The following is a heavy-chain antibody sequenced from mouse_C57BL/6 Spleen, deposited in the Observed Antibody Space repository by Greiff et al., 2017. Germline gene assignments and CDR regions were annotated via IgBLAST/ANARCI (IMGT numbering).Heavy chain of an antibody. J-gene: IGHJ2*01. D-gene: IGHD2-5*01. CDR3: ARRDRNYGWDD. V-gene: IGHV5-6*02. CDR2: ISRGGSYT. Sequence: EVKLVESGGDLVKPGGSLKLSCAASGFTFSSYGMSWVRQTPDKRLEWVATISRGGSYTYYPDSVKGRFTISGDNATNTLYLQMRSLKSEGTAMYYCARRDRNYGWDDWGQGTTLTVSS. CDR1: GFTFSSYG.